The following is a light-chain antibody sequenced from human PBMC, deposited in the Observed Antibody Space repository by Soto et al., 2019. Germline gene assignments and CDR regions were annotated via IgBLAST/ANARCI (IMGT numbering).Light chain of an antibody. CDR3: SSYTSGSTLSLYV. CDR1: SSDVGGYNY. CDR2: DVS. Sequence: QSALTQPASVSGSPGQSITISCTGTSSDVGGYNYVSWYQQHPGKAPKLMIYDVSNRPSGVSNRFSGSKSGNTAPLTISGLQAEDEADYYCSSYTSGSTLSLYVFGTGTKVTVL. J-gene: IGLJ1*01. V-gene: IGLV2-14*01.